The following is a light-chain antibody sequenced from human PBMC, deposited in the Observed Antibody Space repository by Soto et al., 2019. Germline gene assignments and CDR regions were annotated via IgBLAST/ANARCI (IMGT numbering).Light chain of an antibody. CDR3: AAWDDSLNEYV. Sequence: QSVLTQAPSVSGTPGQRVTITCSGSSSNIGRNSVNWYQHLPGTAPKLLTHGNNHRPSGVPDRFSGSKSGTSASLAFSGLQPEDEADYCCAAWDDSLNEYVFGDGTKVTVL. CDR2: GNN. J-gene: IGLJ1*01. V-gene: IGLV1-44*01. CDR1: SSNIGRNS.